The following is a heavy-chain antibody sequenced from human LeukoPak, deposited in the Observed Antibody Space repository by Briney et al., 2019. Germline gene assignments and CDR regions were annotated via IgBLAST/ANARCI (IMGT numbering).Heavy chain of an antibody. CDR1: GFTVSSNY. CDR3: ARDSGYAFDI. Sequence: PGGSLRLSCAVSGFTVSSNYMYWVRQAPGKGLEWVSVIHAGGTTFYADSVKGRFTISRDNAKNSLYLQMNSLRAEDTAVYYCARDSGYAFDIWGQGTMVTVSS. D-gene: IGHD1-26*01. V-gene: IGHV3-53*01. CDR2: IHAGGTT. J-gene: IGHJ3*02.